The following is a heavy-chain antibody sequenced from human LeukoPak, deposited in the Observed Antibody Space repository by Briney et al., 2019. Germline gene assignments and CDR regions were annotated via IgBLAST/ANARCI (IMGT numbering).Heavy chain of an antibody. J-gene: IGHJ4*02. D-gene: IGHD3-22*01. CDR2: ISSSSSTI. CDR3: ARGAYYYED. V-gene: IGHV3-48*01. Sequence: GGSLRLSYAASGFTFSSHSMNWVRQAPGKGLEWVSYISSSSSTIYYADSVKGRFTISRDNAKNSLYLQMNSLRAEDTAVYYCARGAYYYEDWGQGTLVTVST. CDR1: GFTFSSHS.